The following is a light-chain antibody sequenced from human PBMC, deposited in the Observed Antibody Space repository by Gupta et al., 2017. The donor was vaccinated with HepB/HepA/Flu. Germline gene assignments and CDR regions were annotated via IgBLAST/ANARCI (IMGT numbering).Light chain of an antibody. Sequence: DIQMTQSPSSLSASVGDRVTITCQANQDISNYLNWYQQKPGKAPNLLIYDASNLETGVPSRFSGSGSGTYFTLTISSRQPEDIGTYYCQHYYYLPRYTFGEGTKLEIK. CDR1: QDISNY. CDR2: DAS. CDR3: QHYYYLPRYT. V-gene: IGKV1-33*01. J-gene: IGKJ2*01.